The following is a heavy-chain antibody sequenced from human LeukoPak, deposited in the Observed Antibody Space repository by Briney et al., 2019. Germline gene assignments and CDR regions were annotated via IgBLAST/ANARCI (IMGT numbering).Heavy chain of an antibody. D-gene: IGHD6-19*01. CDR2: ISSGGGYI. Sequence: GGFLRLSCAASGFTFSSYTMNWVRRAPGQGLEWVSSISSGGGYIYYADSMKGRFTISRDNAKNSLYLQMNSLRAEDTAVYYCARGLPVAAFDYWGQGTLVTVSS. CDR1: GFTFSSYT. CDR3: ARGLPVAAFDY. V-gene: IGHV3-21*01. J-gene: IGHJ4*02.